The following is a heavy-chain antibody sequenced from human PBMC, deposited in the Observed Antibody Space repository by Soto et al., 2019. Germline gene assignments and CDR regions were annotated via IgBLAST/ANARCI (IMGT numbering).Heavy chain of an antibody. D-gene: IGHD6-13*01. CDR3: ATSAQQPFPAPYYYYVMDV. Sequence: GGSLRLSCAASGFTFSSYAMSWVRQAPGKGLEWVSAISGSGGSKYSADAVKGRFTISRDNSKNTPYLQMNSLMAEVTAVYYCATSAQQPFPAPYYYYVMDVWGQGTTVTVSS. CDR2: ISGSGGSK. CDR1: GFTFSSYA. J-gene: IGHJ6*02. V-gene: IGHV3-23*01.